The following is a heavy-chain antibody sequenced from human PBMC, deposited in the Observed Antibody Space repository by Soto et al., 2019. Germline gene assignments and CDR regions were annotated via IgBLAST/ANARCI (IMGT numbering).Heavy chain of an antibody. CDR2: IRSKANSYAT. J-gene: IGHJ5*02. CDR3: TRLLNNWNHDWFDP. Sequence: GGSLRLSCAASGFTFSGSAMHWVRQASGKGLEWVGRIRSKANSYATAYAASVKGRFTISRDDSKNTAYLQMNSLKTEDTAVYYCTRLLNNWNHDWFDPWGQGTLVTVSS. D-gene: IGHD1-1*01. CDR1: GFTFSGSA. V-gene: IGHV3-73*01.